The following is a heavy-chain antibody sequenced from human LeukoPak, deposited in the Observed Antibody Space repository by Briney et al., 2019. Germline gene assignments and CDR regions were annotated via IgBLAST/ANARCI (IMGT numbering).Heavy chain of an antibody. V-gene: IGHV3-33*01. D-gene: IGHD3-16*01. Sequence: GGSLRLSCAASGFTFSSYGMHWVRQAPGKGLEWVAVIWYDDSYKYYADSVKGRFTISRDNSKNTLYLQMNSLRAGDTALYYCARDPLRYDYIWRPIANYFDYWGQGTLVTVSS. CDR3: ARDPLRYDYIWRPIANYFDY. CDR2: IWYDDSYK. J-gene: IGHJ4*02. CDR1: GFTFSSYG.